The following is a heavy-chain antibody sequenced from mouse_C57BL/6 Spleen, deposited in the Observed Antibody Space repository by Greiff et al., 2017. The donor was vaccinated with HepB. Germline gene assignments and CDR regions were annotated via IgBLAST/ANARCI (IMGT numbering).Heavy chain of an antibody. Sequence: VQLQQPGAELVKPGASVKLSCKASGYTFTSYWMHWVKQRPGQGLEWIGMIHPNSGSTNYNEKFKSKATLTVDKSSSTAYMQLSSLTSEDSAVYYCARFYYSNYGYFDVWGTGTTVTVSS. V-gene: IGHV1-64*01. CDR2: IHPNSGST. J-gene: IGHJ1*03. CDR1: GYTFTSYW. D-gene: IGHD2-5*01. CDR3: ARFYYSNYGYFDV.